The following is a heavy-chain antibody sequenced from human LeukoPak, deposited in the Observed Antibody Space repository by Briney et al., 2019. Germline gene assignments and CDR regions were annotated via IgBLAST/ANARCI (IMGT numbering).Heavy chain of an antibody. D-gene: IGHD3-10*01. CDR3: ARDRRYYGSGSRNWFDP. CDR1: GYTFTSYG. V-gene: IGHV1-18*01. CDR2: ISAYNGNT. J-gene: IGHJ5*02. Sequence: ALVKVSCKASGYTFTSYGISWVRQAPGQGLEWMGWISAYNGNTNYAQKLQGRVTMTTDTSTSTAYMELRSLRSDDTAVYYCARDRRYYGSGSRNWFDPWGQGTLVTVSS.